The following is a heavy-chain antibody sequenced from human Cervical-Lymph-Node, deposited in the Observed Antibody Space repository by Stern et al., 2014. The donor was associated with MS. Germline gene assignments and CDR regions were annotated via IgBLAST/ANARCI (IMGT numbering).Heavy chain of an antibody. CDR1: GFPFNSYN. Sequence: VQLGGAGVGVVQPGWGLRLSFATSGFPFNSYNMHWVRQAPGKGLEWVSLLSYDGSNKYYADSVKGRFTLSRDDSRNTLYLQMSSLRPEDTAIYYCAKDWIDYGGLYGMDVWGQGTKVTVSS. CDR3: AKDWIDYGGLYGMDV. CDR2: LSYDGSNK. D-gene: IGHD4-23*01. V-gene: IGHV3-30*18. J-gene: IGHJ6*02.